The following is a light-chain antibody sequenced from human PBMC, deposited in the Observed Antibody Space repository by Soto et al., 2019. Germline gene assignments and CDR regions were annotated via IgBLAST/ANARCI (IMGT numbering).Light chain of an antibody. CDR3: QQYNDYSWT. J-gene: IGKJ1*01. CDR2: GAS. V-gene: IGKV3-20*01. CDR1: QSVTSSY. Sequence: EIVLTQSPGTLSLSPGERATLSCRASQSVTSSYLAWYQQKPGQAPRLLIYGASSRATGIPDRFSGSGSGTDFTLNISRLEPEDFAVYYFQQYNDYSWTFGQGTKMEIK.